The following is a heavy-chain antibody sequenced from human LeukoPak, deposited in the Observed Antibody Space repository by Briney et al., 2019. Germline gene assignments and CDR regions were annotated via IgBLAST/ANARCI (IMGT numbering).Heavy chain of an antibody. CDR2: ISSNGGST. J-gene: IGHJ4*02. CDR1: GFTFSSYA. D-gene: IGHD3-16*01. CDR3: ARDWGY. Sequence: PGGSLRLSCAASGFTFSSYAMHWVRQAPGKGLEYVSAISSNGGSTYFADSVKGRFTISRDNAKNSLYLQMNSLRAEDTAVYYCARDWGYWGQGTLVTVSS. V-gene: IGHV3-64*02.